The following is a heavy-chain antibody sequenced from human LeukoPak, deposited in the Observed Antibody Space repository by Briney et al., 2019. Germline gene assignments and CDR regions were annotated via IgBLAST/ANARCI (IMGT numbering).Heavy chain of an antibody. J-gene: IGHJ3*02. V-gene: IGHV4-61*02. D-gene: IGHD3-3*01. CDR1: GGSINSSSYY. CDR2: IYTSGST. Sequence: SETLSHTCTVSGGSINSSSYYWSWIRQPAGKGLEWIGRIYTSGSTNYNPSLKSRVTMSVDTSKNQFSLKLSSVTAADTAVYYCARVLERFYGWDIWGQGTMVTVSS. CDR3: ARVLERFYGWDI.